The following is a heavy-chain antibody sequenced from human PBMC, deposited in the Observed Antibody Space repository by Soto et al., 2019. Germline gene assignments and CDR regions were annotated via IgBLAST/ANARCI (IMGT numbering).Heavy chain of an antibody. CDR3: AKGPARRYSSSWVWYFDL. Sequence: EVQLVESGGGLVQPGRSLRLSCAASGFTFDDYAMHWVRQAPGKGLEWVSGISWNSGSIGYADSVKGRFTISRDNAKNSLYLQMNSLGAEDTALYYCAKGPARRYSSSWVWYFDLWGRGTLVTVSS. J-gene: IGHJ2*01. CDR2: ISWNSGSI. D-gene: IGHD6-13*01. V-gene: IGHV3-9*01. CDR1: GFTFDDYA.